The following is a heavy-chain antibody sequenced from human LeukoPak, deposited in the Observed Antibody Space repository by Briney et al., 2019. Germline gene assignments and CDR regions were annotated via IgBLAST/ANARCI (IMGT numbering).Heavy chain of an antibody. J-gene: IGHJ4*02. CDR2: MYTSGSI. D-gene: IGHD2-15*01. Sequence: SQILSLTCTVSGGSISSGSDYWNWIRQPAGKGLEWIGRMYTSGSIDYNPSLKSRVSISVDTSKNQFSLKVSSVTAADTAVYYCARTYCSAGACYHFDYWGQGTLVTVSS. CDR3: ARTYCSAGACYHFDY. CDR1: GGSISSGSDY. V-gene: IGHV4-61*02.